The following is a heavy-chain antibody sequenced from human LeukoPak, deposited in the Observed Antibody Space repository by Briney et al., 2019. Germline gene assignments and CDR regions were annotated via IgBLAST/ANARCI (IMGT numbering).Heavy chain of an antibody. CDR3: ARGGSGYSYGKIDS. CDR2: IKQDGSET. V-gene: IGHV3-7*01. Sequence: PGGSLRLSCAASGFTFSSYVMHWVRRAPGKGLEWVANIKQDGSETYCVDSVKGRFTISRDNAKNSLYLQMNSLRDEDTAVYYCARGGSGYSYGKIDSWGQGILVTVSS. J-gene: IGHJ4*02. D-gene: IGHD5-18*01. CDR1: GFTFSSYV.